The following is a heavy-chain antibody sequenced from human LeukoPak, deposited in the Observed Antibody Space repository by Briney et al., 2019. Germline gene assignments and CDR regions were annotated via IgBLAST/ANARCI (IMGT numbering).Heavy chain of an antibody. CDR2: ISYDGSNK. Sequence: GGSLRLSCAASGFTFSSYAMHWVRQAPGKGLEWVAVISYDGSNKYYADSVKGRFTICRDNSKNTLYLQMNSLRAEDTAVYYCARDGLAVAAFFDYWGQGTLVTVSS. V-gene: IGHV3-30*04. J-gene: IGHJ4*02. CDR1: GFTFSSYA. CDR3: ARDGLAVAAFFDY. D-gene: IGHD6-19*01.